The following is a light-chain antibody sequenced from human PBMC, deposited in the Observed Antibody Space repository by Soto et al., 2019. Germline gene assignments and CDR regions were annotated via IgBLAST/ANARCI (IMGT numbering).Light chain of an antibody. CDR2: DAS. CDR1: QSISNF. V-gene: IGKV3-11*01. J-gene: IGKJ2*01. CDR3: QQRSSGPPSEVT. Sequence: EIVLTQSPATLSLSPGERATLSCRASQSISNFLVWYQQKPGQAPRLLIYDASNRANDIPARFSGSGSGTEFTLTINCLEPEDFAVYYCQQRSSGPPSEVTLGQGTKLEIK.